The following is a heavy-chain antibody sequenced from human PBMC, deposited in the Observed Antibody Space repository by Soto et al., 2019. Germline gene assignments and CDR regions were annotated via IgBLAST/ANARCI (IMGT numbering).Heavy chain of an antibody. CDR3: AKGGAIVAAGTRVYLYNAMDV. CDR2: INPNSGDT. V-gene: IGHV1-2*02. CDR1: GYTFTGYY. Sequence: QVQLVQSGTEVKRPGDSVKVSCKASGYTFTGYYVHWVRQAPGQGLEWMGWINPNSGDTYLAQRFQGRVTMNRDTSIRTAYMELRGLTSDDTAEYYCAKGGAIVAAGTRVYLYNAMDVWGQGTTVTVSS. D-gene: IGHD1-26*01. J-gene: IGHJ6*02.